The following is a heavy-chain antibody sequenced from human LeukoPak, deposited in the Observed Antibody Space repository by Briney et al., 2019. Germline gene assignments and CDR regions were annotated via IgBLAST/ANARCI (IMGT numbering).Heavy chain of an antibody. CDR1: GFTFSSYT. Sequence: PGGSLRLSCAASGFTFSSYTMNWVRQAPGKGLEWVSSISSRSSYIYYADSVKGRFTISRDNAKNSLYLQMNSLRAGDMAVYYCARDVPAYCGDDCYPDYWGQGTLVTVSS. V-gene: IGHV3-21*01. J-gene: IGHJ4*02. CDR2: ISSRSSYI. D-gene: IGHD2-21*02. CDR3: ARDVPAYCGDDCYPDY.